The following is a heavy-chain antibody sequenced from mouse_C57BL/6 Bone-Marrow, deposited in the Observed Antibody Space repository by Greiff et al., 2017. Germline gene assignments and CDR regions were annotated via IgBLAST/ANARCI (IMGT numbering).Heavy chain of an antibody. Sequence: VQLQQSGPELVKPGASVKLSCKASGYTFTSYDINWVKQRPGQGLEWIGWIYPRDGSTKYNEKFKGKATLTVDTSSSTAYMELHSLTSEDSAVYFCARLEVDGGSGAWYFDVGGRGNTVTVSA. CDR3: ARLEVDGGSGAWYFDV. J-gene: IGHJ1*01. CDR2: IYPRDGST. D-gene: IGHD1-1*02. CDR1: GYTFTSYD. V-gene: IGHV1-85*01.